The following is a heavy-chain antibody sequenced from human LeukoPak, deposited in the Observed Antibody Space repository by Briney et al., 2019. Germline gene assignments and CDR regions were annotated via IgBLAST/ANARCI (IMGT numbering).Heavy chain of an antibody. CDR1: GFTFSSHN. CDR3: ARNNGMDV. CDR2: ISYSGGST. J-gene: IGHJ6*02. Sequence: PGGSLRLSCAASGFTFSSHNMNWVREAPGKGLQWVSSISYSGGSTYYLDSVKGRFTISKDNAKNSLYLQMNSLRAEDTALYHCARNNGMDVWGQGTTVIVSS. V-gene: IGHV3-21*04.